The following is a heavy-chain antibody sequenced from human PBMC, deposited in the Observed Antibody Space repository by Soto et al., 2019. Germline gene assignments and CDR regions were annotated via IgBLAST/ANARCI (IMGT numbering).Heavy chain of an antibody. V-gene: IGHV4-59*01. D-gene: IGHD6-19*01. CDR1: GGSISSYY. J-gene: IGHJ5*02. CDR2: IYYSGST. Sequence: ATLSLPCTVSGGSISSYYWSWIRQPPGKGLGWIGYIYYSGSTNYNPSLKSRVTISVDTSKNQFSLKLSSVTAADTAVYYCAREGLAGWFDPWGQGTLVTVSS. CDR3: AREGLAGWFDP.